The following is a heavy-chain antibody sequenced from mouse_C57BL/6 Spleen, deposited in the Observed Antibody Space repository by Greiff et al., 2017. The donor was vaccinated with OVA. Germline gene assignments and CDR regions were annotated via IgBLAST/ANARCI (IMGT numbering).Heavy chain of an antibody. D-gene: IGHD2-13*01. Sequence: QVQLKQPGPELVKPGASVKLSCNASGYTFTSYWMHWVKQRPGRGLEWIGRIDPTRGGTKYNEKFKSKATLTVDKPSSTAYMQLSSLTSEDSAVYYCARGSCGDYEGFGYWGQGTTVTVSS. V-gene: IGHV1-72*01. CDR3: ARGSCGDYEGFGY. CDR1: GYTFTSYW. CDR2: IDPTRGGT. J-gene: IGHJ2*01.